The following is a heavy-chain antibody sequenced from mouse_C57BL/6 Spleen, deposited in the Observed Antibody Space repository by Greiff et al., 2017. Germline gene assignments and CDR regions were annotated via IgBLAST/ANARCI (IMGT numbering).Heavy chain of an antibody. J-gene: IGHJ3*01. CDR1: GYTFTDYE. V-gene: IGHV1-15*01. Sequence: VQLQQSGAELVRPGASVTLSCKASGYTFTDYEMHWVKQTPVHGLEWIGAIDPETGGTAYNQKFKGKAILTADKSSSTAYMELRCLTSEDSAVYYCTFYYGSSGAWFAYWGQGTLVTVSA. CDR2: IDPETGGT. CDR3: TFYYGSSGAWFAY. D-gene: IGHD1-1*01.